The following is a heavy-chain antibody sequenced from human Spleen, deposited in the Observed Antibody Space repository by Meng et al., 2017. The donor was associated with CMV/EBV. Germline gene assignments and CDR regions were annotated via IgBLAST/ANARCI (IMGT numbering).Heavy chain of an antibody. D-gene: IGHD3-22*01. V-gene: IGHV4-34*01. CDR1: GGSFSGYY. CDR2: INNSGST. J-gene: IGHJ4*02. Sequence: SETLSLTCAVYGGSFSGYYLSWIRQSPGKGVEWIGEINNSGSTNYIPSLRSRVTISLDTSNKQVSLRLTSVTAADTAVYYCARESLHSGGYYAFDYWGQGALVTVSS. CDR3: ARESLHSGGYYAFDY.